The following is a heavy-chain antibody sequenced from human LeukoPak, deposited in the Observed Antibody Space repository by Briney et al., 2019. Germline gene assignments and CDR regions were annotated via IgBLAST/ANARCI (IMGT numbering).Heavy chain of an antibody. CDR3: ARDFGSGRHEVDC. D-gene: IGHD3-10*01. Sequence: GGSLRLSCAASGFTFSSYSMTWVRQAPGKGLEWVSSISSSSSYIYYADSVKGRFTISRDNAKNSLYLQMNSLRAEDTAVYYCARDFGSGRHEVDCWGQGTLVTVSS. V-gene: IGHV3-21*01. CDR1: GFTFSSYS. CDR2: ISSSSSYI. J-gene: IGHJ4*02.